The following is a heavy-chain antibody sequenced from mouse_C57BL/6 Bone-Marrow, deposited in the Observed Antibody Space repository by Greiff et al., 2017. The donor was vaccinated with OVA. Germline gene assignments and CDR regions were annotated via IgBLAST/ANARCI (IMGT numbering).Heavy chain of an antibody. V-gene: IGHV14-4*01. J-gene: IGHJ2*01. CDR1: GFNIKDDY. CDR2: IDPENGDT. CDR3: TTNRWNCFDY. Sequence: EVQLQQSGAELVRPGASVKLSCTASGFNIKDDYMSWVKQRPEQGLEWIGWIDPENGDTEYASKFQGKATITADTSSNPAYLQLSSLTSEDTAIYYCTTNRWNCFDYWGQGTTLTVSS.